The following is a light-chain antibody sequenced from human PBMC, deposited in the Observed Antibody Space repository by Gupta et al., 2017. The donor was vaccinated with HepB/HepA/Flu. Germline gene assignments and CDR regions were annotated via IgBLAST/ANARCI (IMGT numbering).Light chain of an antibody. CDR1: QSINNW. V-gene: IGKV1-5*03. CDR2: LAS. Sequence: DIQVTQSPSTLSASIGDRVTITCRASQSINNWLAWYQQKPGKAPKLLIYLASSLQSGVPSRFSGSGSGTEFTLTISSLQPDDFATYYCQQYNSFSRQFGQGTKVEIK. J-gene: IGKJ1*01. CDR3: QQYNSFSRQ.